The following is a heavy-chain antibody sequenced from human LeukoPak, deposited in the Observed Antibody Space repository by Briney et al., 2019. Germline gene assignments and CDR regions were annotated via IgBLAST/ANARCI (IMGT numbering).Heavy chain of an antibody. CDR1: GGSFSGYY. CDR2: INHSGST. Sequence: PSETLSLTCAVYGGSFSGYYWSWIRQPPGKGLEWIGEINHSGSTNYNPSLKSRVTISVDTSKNQFSLKLSSVTAADTAVYYCAAGPDRKPHFQHWGQGTLVTVSS. V-gene: IGHV4-34*01. CDR3: AAGPDRKPHFQH. J-gene: IGHJ1*01.